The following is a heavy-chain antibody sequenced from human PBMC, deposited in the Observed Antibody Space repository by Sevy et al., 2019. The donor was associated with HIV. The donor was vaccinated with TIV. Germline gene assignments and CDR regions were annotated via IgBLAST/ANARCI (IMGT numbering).Heavy chain of an antibody. J-gene: IGHJ4*02. CDR2: IKQDESEK. D-gene: IGHD3-16*01. Sequence: GGSLRLSCAASGFRFTDYWMSWVRQTPGKGLEWVATIKQDESEKYYVDSVMGRFAISRDNGKNSVSLQMNGLRVEDTALYYCAREVGGFNWRPYYFDSWGQGTLVTVSS. V-gene: IGHV3-7*01. CDR3: AREVGGFNWRPYYFDS. CDR1: GFRFTDYW.